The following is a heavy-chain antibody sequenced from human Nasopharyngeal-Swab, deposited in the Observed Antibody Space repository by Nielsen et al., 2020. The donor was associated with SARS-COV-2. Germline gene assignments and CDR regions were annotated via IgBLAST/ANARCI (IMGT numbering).Heavy chain of an antibody. J-gene: IGHJ4*02. Sequence: RQAPGKGLEWVSYIKTSGDTISYADSAKGRFTISRDNAKNSLYLQMDSLRAEDTAMYYCARTPQLWSLYFDYWGQGTLVTVSS. CDR3: ARTPQLWSLYFDY. CDR2: IKTSGDTI. V-gene: IGHV3-11*01. D-gene: IGHD5-18*01.